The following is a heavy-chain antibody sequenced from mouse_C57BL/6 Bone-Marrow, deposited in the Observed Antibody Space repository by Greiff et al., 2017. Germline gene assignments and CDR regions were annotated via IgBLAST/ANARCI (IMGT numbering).Heavy chain of an antibody. J-gene: IGHJ3*01. CDR1: GFSLTSYG. Sequence: QVQLKESGPGLVQPSQSLSITCTVSGFSLTSYGVHWVRQPPGKGLEWLGVIWSGGSTDYNAAFISRLSISKDTSKSQVFFKMNSLQADDTAIYYCAKKATSYYDYEFAYWGQGTLVTVSA. D-gene: IGHD2-4*01. CDR2: IWSGGST. CDR3: AKKATSYYDYEFAY. V-gene: IGHV2-4*01.